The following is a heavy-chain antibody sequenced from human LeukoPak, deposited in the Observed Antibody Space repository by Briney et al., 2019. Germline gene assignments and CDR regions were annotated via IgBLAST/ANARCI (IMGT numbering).Heavy chain of an antibody. J-gene: IGHJ3*02. V-gene: IGHV4-30-4*01. Sequence: SETLSLTCTVSGGSISSGDYYWSWIRQPPGKGLEWIGYIYYSGSTYYNPSLKSRVTISVDTSKNQFSLKLSSVTAADTAVYYCASPASYYYDSSGDGDAFDIWGQGTMVTVSS. CDR1: GGSISSGDYY. CDR3: ASPASYYYDSSGDGDAFDI. D-gene: IGHD3-22*01. CDR2: IYYSGST.